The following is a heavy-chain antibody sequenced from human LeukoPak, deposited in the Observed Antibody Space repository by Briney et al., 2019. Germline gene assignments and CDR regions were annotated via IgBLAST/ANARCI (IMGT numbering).Heavy chain of an antibody. CDR2: ISGEDGRT. CDR3: AKPGYSSAWYVFDS. V-gene: IGHV3-23*01. D-gene: IGHD6-19*01. J-gene: IGHJ4*02. Sequence: GRSLRLSCAASGFTFNTYALNWVRQAPGKGLEWVSVISGEDGRTYYADSVKGRFTISRDNSKNTLYLQMDSLRADDTAVYYCAKPGYSSAWYVFDSWGQGTLVTVSS. CDR1: GFTFNTYA.